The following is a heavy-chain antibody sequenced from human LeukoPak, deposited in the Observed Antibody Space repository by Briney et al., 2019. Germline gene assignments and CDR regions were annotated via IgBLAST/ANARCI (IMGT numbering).Heavy chain of an antibody. D-gene: IGHD5-12*01. Sequence: GGSLRLSCLASGFTFSSYWMRLVRQALGKGLEWMANIKQDGSEKYYVDSVKGRFTISSDNAKNSLYLQMNSLRAEDTAVNYCARDSSGYSGYDGFDYWGQGTLVTVSS. V-gene: IGHV3-7*01. CDR2: IKQDGSEK. CDR1: GFTFSSYW. J-gene: IGHJ4*02. CDR3: ARDSSGYSGYDGFDY.